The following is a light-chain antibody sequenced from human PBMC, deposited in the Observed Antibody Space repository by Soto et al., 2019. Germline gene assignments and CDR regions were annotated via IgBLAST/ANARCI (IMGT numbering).Light chain of an antibody. CDR3: TSYTSDSSVI. Sequence: QSALTQPASVSGSPGQSVTISCTGTSSDIGGYRYVSWYQQRPGKAPKLMIHDVTNRPSGVSDRFSGSKSGNTASLTIYGLQAEDEADYYCTSYTSDSSVIFGGGTKLTVL. V-gene: IGLV2-14*03. J-gene: IGLJ2*01. CDR1: SSDIGGYRY. CDR2: DVT.